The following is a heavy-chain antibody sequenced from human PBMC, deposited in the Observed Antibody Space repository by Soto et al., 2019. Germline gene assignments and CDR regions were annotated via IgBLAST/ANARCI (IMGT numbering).Heavy chain of an antibody. CDR3: ARHAAYDSVWGKSDGSDY. CDR2: MYYSGAT. CDR1: GGSISSNRYY. J-gene: IGHJ4*02. Sequence: QLQLQESGPGLVKPSETLSLACTVSGGSISSNRYYWDWIRQPPGKGLEWIGSMYYSGATYHNPSLQSRVTISVDTSKNQFSLHLSSVTAADTAVYYCARHAAYDSVWGKSDGSDYLGQGTLVTVSS. D-gene: IGHD3-16*01. V-gene: IGHV4-39*01.